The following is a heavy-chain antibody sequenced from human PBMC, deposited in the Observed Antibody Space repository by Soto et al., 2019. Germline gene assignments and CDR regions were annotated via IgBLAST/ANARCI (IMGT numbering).Heavy chain of an antibody. CDR2: IYSGGST. J-gene: IGHJ6*02. CDR3: ARVSGNSSGYLPEFYYGMDV. CDR1: GFTVSSNY. Sequence: GGSLRLSCAASGFTVSSNYMSWVRQAPGKGLEKVSVIYSGGSTYYADSVKGRFTISRDNSKNTLYLQMNSLRAEDTAVYYCARVSGNSSGYLPEFYYGMDVWGQGTTVTVSS. V-gene: IGHV3-53*01. D-gene: IGHD3-22*01.